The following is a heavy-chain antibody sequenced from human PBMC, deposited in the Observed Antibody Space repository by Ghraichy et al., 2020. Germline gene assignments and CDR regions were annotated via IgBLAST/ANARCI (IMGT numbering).Heavy chain of an antibody. CDR3: ASTVTTVTYYYYYYGMDV. D-gene: IGHD4-11*01. Sequence: SVKVSCKASGGTFSSYAISWVRQAPGQGLEWMGGIIPIFGTANYAQKFQGRVTITADESTSTAYMELSSLRSEDTAVYYCASTVTTVTYYYYYYGMDVWGQGTTVTVSS. J-gene: IGHJ6*02. CDR2: IIPIFGTA. CDR1: GGTFSSYA. V-gene: IGHV1-69*13.